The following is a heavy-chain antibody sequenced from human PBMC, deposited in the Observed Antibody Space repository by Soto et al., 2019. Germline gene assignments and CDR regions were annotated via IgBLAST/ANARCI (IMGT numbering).Heavy chain of an antibody. D-gene: IGHD2-15*01. CDR3: ARCSPDCSGGSCYGKKYFDY. V-gene: IGHV4-31*03. J-gene: IGHJ4*02. CDR2: IYYSGST. CDR1: GGSISSGGYY. Sequence: PSETLSLTCTVSGGSISSGGYYWSWIRQHTGKGLEWIGYIYYSGSTYYNPSLKSRVTISVDTSKNQFSLKLSSVTAADTAVYYCARCSPDCSGGSCYGKKYFDYWGQGTLVTVSS.